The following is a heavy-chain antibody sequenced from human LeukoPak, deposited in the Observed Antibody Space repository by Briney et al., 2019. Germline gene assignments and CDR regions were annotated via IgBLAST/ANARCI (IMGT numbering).Heavy chain of an antibody. D-gene: IGHD1-26*01. CDR1: GGSISSYY. CDR2: IYYSGST. J-gene: IGHJ4*02. Sequence: PSETLSLTCTVSGGSISSYYWSWIRQPPGKGLEWIGYIYYSGSTNYNPSLKSRVTISVDTSKNQFSLKLSSVTAADTAVYYCARESYSGSYHSHFDYWGQGTLVTVSS. CDR3: ARESYSGSYHSHFDY. V-gene: IGHV4-59*01.